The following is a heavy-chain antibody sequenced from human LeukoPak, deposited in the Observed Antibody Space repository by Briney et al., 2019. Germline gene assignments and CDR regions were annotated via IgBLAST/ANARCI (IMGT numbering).Heavy chain of an antibody. V-gene: IGHV4-34*01. CDR1: DGSFSVYY. CDR3: ARGQRAFDV. CDR2: INHSGFI. J-gene: IGHJ3*01. Sequence: TETLSLTCAVYDGSFSVYYWSWTRQTPGKGLEWIGEINHSGFINYNPSLKSRVIISADTSKIQFSLKLTSVTAADTAVYYCARGQRAFDVWGQGTMVTVSS.